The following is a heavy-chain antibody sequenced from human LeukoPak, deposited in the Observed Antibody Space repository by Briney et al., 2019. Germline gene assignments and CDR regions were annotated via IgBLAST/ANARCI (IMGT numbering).Heavy chain of an antibody. D-gene: IGHD6-19*01. CDR2: IYHSGST. CDR3: ARVYSSGWYQWFDP. J-gene: IGHJ5*02. CDR1: GYSISSGYY. V-gene: IGHV4-38-2*02. Sequence: SETLSLTCTVSGYSISSGYYWGWIRPPPGKGLEWIGSIYHSGSTYYNPSLKSRVTISVDTSKNQFSLKLNSVTAADTAIYHCARVYSSGWYQWFDPWGQGILVTVSS.